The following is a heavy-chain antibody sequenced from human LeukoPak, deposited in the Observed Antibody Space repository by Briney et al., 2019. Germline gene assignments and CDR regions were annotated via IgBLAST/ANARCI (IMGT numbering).Heavy chain of an antibody. CDR2: ILYSGIT. J-gene: IGHJ5*02. CDR1: RGSISNNDYC. V-gene: IGHV4-39*01. D-gene: IGHD2-15*01. Sequence: TSETLSLTRGVSRGSISNNDYCWAWIRQPPGEGLEWIGCILYSGITYYNPSMKSRITMSIDTSKNQFSLRLNSLSAADTAVYSCARHKRWSDWLDPWGQGILVTVSS. CDR3: ARHKRWSDWLDP.